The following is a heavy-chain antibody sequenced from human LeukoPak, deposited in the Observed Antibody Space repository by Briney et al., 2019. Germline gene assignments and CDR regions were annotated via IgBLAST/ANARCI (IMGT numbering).Heavy chain of an antibody. CDR3: ARALVAAAGSEVLDY. V-gene: IGHV3-21*01. D-gene: IGHD6-13*01. CDR2: TSSSSSYI. CDR1: GFTFSSYS. J-gene: IGHJ4*02. Sequence: GGSLRLSCAASGFTFSSYSMNWVRQAPGKGLEWVSSTSSSSSYIYYADSVKGRFTISRDNAKNSLYLQMNSLRAEDTAVYYCARALVAAAGSEVLDYWGQGTLVTVSS.